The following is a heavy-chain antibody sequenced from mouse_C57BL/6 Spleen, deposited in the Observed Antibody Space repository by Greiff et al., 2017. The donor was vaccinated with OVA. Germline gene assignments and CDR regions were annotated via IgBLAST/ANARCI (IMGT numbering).Heavy chain of an antibody. CDR2: IYPGSGST. CDR3: ARSDYDGWYFDV. V-gene: IGHV1-55*01. J-gene: IGHJ1*03. Sequence: QVQLQQPGAELVKPGASVKMSCKASGYTFTSYWITWVKQRPGQGLEWIGDIYPGSGSTNYNEEFKSKATLTVDTSSSTAYMQLSSLTSEDSAVYYCARSDYDGWYFDVWGTGTTVTVSS. CDR1: GYTFTSYW. D-gene: IGHD2-4*01.